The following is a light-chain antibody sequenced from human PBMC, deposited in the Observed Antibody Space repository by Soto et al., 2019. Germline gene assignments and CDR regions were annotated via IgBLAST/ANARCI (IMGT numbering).Light chain of an antibody. CDR1: SSDVGGYNY. Sequence: QSALTQPPSASGSPGQSVTISCTGTSSDVGGYNYVSWYQQHPGKAPNLMIYDVIKRPSGVPDRFSGSKSGNTASLTVSGRQAEDEADYYCTSFAGRNNFVVFGGGTKLTVL. CDR3: TSFAGRNNFVV. J-gene: IGLJ2*01. CDR2: DVI. V-gene: IGLV2-8*01.